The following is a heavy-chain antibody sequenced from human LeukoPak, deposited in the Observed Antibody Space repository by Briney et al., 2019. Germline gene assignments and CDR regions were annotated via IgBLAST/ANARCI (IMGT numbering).Heavy chain of an antibody. CDR1: GGSFSGYY. D-gene: IGHD2-2*02. Sequence: SETLSLTCAVYGGSFSGYYWSWIRQPPGKGLEWIGEINHSGSTNYNPSLKSRVTISVDTSKNQFSLRLSSVTAADTAVYYCARGYIVVVPAAIVQSSYYYYYGMDVWGQGTTVTVSS. V-gene: IGHV4-34*01. J-gene: IGHJ6*02. CDR3: ARGYIVVVPAAIVQSSYYYYYGMDV. CDR2: INHSGST.